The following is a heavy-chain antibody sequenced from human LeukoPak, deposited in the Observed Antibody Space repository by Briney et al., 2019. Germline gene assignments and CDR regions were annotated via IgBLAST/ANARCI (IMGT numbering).Heavy chain of an antibody. D-gene: IGHD3-10*01. CDR3: ARGRRFGEFEFYYGMDV. J-gene: IGHJ6*02. Sequence: PGGSLRLSCAASGFTFSNYAMSWVRQAPGKGLEWVSGISDTGTNTYFADSVGGRLTVSRDNFKTTLYLHMNNLRAEDTAVYYCARGRRFGEFEFYYGMDVWGQGTTVTVSS. V-gene: IGHV3-23*01. CDR1: GFTFSNYA. CDR2: ISDTGTNT.